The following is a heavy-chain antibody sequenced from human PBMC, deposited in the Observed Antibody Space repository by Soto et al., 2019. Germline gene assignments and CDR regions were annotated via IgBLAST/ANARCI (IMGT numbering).Heavy chain of an antibody. CDR1: NGSISGFY. D-gene: IGHD1-26*01. V-gene: IGHV4-59*12. CDR2: IHYSGRT. Sequence: SETLSLTCSVSNGSISGFYWTWIRQPPGKILEWIGYIHYSGRTDYNPSLTSRATMSVDTPKNQFSLNLKSITAADTAVYYCVRVGVGIGNHFDSWGRGTLVTVSS. CDR3: VRVGVGIGNHFDS. J-gene: IGHJ4*02.